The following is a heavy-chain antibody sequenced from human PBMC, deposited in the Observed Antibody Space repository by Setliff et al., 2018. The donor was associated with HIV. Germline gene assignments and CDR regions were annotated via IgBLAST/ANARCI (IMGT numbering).Heavy chain of an antibody. J-gene: IGHJ4*02. D-gene: IGHD1-1*01. Sequence: ASVKVSCKASGYTFTTSGVSWFRQAPGQGLEWMGWIGTYNGDTKFAQRFQGSVTMATDTSASTAYMEPRSLRSDDTAVYFCARAIQLETFDFWGQGTLVTVSS. CDR2: IGTYNGDT. CDR3: ARAIQLETFDF. V-gene: IGHV1-18*01. CDR1: GYTFTTSG.